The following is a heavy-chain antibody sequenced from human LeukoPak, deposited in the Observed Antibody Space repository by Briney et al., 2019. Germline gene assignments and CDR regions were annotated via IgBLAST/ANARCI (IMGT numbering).Heavy chain of an antibody. J-gene: IGHJ6*02. CDR1: GYSSTRYY. CDR3: GVDPQGSYRYCDYYCNMDV. D-gene: IGHD1-26*01. V-gene: IGHV1-2*02. Sequence: APVKVSCTASGYSSTRYYLHWVRQTPGQGRERVGWINPNSGETHNAQRIQGRVTTTPDTPLSTPYMDLSRLRSDDTAAYYFGVDPQGSYRYCDYYCNMDVWGQGTTVTVS. CDR2: INPNSGET.